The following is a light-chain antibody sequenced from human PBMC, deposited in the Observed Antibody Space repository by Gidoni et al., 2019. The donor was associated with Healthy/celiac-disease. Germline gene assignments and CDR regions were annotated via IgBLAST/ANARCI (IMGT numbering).Light chain of an antibody. Sequence: IVLTQSPATLSVSPGERATLSCRASQSVSSYLAWYQQKPGQDPRLLIYDASNRATGIPARFSGSGSGTDFTLTISSLEPEDFAVYYCQQRSNWPSFGPGTKVEIK. CDR1: QSVSSY. CDR2: DAS. J-gene: IGKJ3*01. V-gene: IGKV3-11*01. CDR3: QQRSNWPS.